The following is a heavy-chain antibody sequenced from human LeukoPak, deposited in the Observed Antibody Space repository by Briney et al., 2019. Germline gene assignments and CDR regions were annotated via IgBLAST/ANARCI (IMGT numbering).Heavy chain of an antibody. CDR3: ARLSWLRYENY. V-gene: IGHV3-7*01. CDR1: GFTFSSYW. Sequence: GGSLRLSCAASGFTFSSYWMSWVRQAPGKGLEWVANIKQDGSEKYYVDSVKGRFTISRDNAKNSPYLQMNSLRAEDTAVYYCARLSWLRYENYWGQGTLVTVSS. D-gene: IGHD5-12*01. CDR2: IKQDGSEK. J-gene: IGHJ4*02.